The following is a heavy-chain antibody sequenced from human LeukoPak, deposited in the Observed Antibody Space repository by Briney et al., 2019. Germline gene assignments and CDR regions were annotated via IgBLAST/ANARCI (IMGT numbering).Heavy chain of an antibody. CDR1: GFTFSSNW. Sequence: GGSLRLSCAASGFTFSSNWMSWVRQAPGKGLEWVANIKQDGSEKYYADSVKGRFTISRDNSKNTLCLQMNSLRAEDTSVYYCARKYSGHFDYWGQGTLVTVSS. J-gene: IGHJ4*02. V-gene: IGHV3-7*02. CDR3: ARKYSGHFDY. CDR2: IKQDGSEK. D-gene: IGHD1-26*01.